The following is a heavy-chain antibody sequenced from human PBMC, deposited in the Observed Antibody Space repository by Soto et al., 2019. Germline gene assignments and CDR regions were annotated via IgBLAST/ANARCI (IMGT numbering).Heavy chain of an antibody. V-gene: IGHV3-53*01. Sequence: EVQLVESGGGLIQPGGSLRLSCAASGFNFIRKYMIWVRQAPGKGLEWVSILYSGGTTYYADSVKGRFTISRDTSENTLYLQMKSLGAEDPAVYYCGSGLYVSGSFPFHSWAQGPLATFPS. D-gene: IGHD3-10*01. CDR3: GSGLYVSGSFPFHS. J-gene: IGHJ4*02. CDR1: GFNFIRKY. CDR2: LYSGGTT.